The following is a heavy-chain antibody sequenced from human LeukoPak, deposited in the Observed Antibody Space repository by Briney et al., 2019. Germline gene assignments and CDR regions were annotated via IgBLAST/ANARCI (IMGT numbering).Heavy chain of an antibody. CDR1: GGSFSGYY. CDR3: ARGGYSSSWRKPQDYYYYGMDV. V-gene: IGHV4-34*01. Sequence: SETLSLTCAVYGGSFSGYYWSWIRQPPGTGLEWIGEINHSGSTNYNPSLKSRVTISVDTSKNQFSLKLSSVTAADTAVYYCARGGYSSSWRKPQDYYYYGMDVWGQGTTVTVSS. J-gene: IGHJ6*02. D-gene: IGHD6-13*01. CDR2: INHSGST.